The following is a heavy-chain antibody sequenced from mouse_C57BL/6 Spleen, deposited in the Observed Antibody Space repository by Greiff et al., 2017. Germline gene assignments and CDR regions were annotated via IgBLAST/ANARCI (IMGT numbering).Heavy chain of an antibody. CDR1: GFTFNTYA. CDR2: ISSKSSNYAT. CDR3: VRDVYYGSTYAMDY. D-gene: IGHD1-1*01. V-gene: IGHV10-3*01. J-gene: IGHJ4*01. Sequence: EVQRVESGGGLVQPKGSLKLSCAASGFTFNTYAMHWVRQAPGTGLEWVARISSKSSNYATYYADSVKDRFTISRDDSQSMLYLQMNNLKTEDTAMYYCVRDVYYGSTYAMDYWGQGTSVTVSS.